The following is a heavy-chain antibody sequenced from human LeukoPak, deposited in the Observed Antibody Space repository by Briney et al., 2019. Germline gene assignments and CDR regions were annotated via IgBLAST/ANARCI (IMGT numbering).Heavy chain of an antibody. CDR3: ARGSRYQLLLIEY. V-gene: IGHV3-74*01. D-gene: IGHD2-2*01. CDR2: INSDGSST. CDR1: GFTFSSYW. Sequence: GGSLRLSCAASGFTFSSYWMHWVRQAPGKGLVWVSRINSDGSSTNYADSVKGRFTISRDNAKNTLYLQMNSLRAEDTAVYFCARGSRYQLLLIEYWGQGTLVTVSS. J-gene: IGHJ4*02.